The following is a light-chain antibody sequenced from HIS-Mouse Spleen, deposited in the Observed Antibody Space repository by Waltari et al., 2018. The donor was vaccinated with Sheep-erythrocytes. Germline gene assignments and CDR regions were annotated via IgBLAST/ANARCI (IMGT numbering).Light chain of an antibody. Sequence: QSALTQPRSVSGSPGQSVTISCPGTSSDVGGYNYVSWYQQHPGKAPKLMIYDVSKRPSGVPDRFSGSNSGNTATLTISGTQAMDEADYYCQAWDSSIVVFGGGTKLTVL. CDR3: QAWDSSIVV. J-gene: IGLJ2*01. CDR1: SSDVGGYNY. CDR2: DVS. V-gene: IGLV2-11*01.